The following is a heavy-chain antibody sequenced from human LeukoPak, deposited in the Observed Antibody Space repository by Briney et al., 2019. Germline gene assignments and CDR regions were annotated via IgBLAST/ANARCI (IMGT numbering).Heavy chain of an antibody. J-gene: IGHJ2*01. D-gene: IGHD5-18*01. CDR1: GFTFSSYA. CDR3: AKQGSVGGYSYGFWYFDL. Sequence: PGGSLRLSCAASGFTFSSYAMSWVRQAPGKGLEWVSAISGSGGSTYYADSVKGRFTISRDNSKNTLYLQMNSLRAEDTAVYYCAKQGSVGGYSYGFWYFDLWGRGTLVTVSS. CDR2: ISGSGGST. V-gene: IGHV3-23*01.